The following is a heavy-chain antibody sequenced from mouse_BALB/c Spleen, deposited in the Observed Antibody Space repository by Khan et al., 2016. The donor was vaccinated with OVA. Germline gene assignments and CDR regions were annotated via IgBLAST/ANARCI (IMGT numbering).Heavy chain of an antibody. CDR3: ARSTYRYAVAY. D-gene: IGHD2-14*01. V-gene: IGHV3-8*02. Sequence: EVQLQESGPSLVKPSQTLSLTCSVTGDSITSGYWSWIRNFPGNKLEYMGYMIYTGYTDYNPSLKSRLAITRHTSKNQSYLQLNAVTTEDAATYYCARSTYRYAVAYWGQGTLVTVSA. CDR2: MIYTGYT. J-gene: IGHJ3*01. CDR1: GDSITSGY.